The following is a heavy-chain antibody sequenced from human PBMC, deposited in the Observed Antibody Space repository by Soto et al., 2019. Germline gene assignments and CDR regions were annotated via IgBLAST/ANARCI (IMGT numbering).Heavy chain of an antibody. CDR1: GFTFSSYG. J-gene: IGHJ4*02. CDR3: ARGKDGYAY. CDR2: IWSDRTIK. V-gene: IGHV3-33*01. Sequence: QVQLVESGGGVVQPGRSLRLSCEASGFTFSSYGMHWVRQPPGKGLEWVALIWSDRTIKSYADSVKVRFTISRDNSKNTFYLQMNTLRAESTVVYYCARGKDGYAYWGQGTLVSVPS. D-gene: IGHD5-12*01.